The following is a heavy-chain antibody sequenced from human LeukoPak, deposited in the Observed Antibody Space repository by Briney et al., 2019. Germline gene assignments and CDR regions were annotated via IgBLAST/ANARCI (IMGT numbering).Heavy chain of an antibody. CDR1: GGTFSSYA. J-gene: IGHJ6*03. CDR2: IIPIFGTA. CDR3: ARDSGLVATPYDYYYYMDV. D-gene: IGHD5-12*01. Sequence: ASVKVSCKASGGTFSSYAISWVRQAPGQGLEWMGGIIPIFGTANYAQKFQGRVTITTDESTSTAYMELSSLRSEDTAVYYCARDSGLVATPYDYYYYMDVWGKGTTVTVSS. V-gene: IGHV1-69*05.